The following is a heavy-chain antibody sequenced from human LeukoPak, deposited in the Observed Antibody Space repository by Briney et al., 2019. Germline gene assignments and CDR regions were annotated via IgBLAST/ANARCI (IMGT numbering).Heavy chain of an antibody. CDR1: GFTFSSYA. CDR2: ISGSGGST. V-gene: IGHV3-23*01. CDR3: AKTWRDGYNRGGRTFDY. Sequence: GGSLRLSCAASGFTFSSYAMSWVRQAPGKGLEWVSAISGSGGSTYYAGSVKGRFTISRDNSKNTLYLQMNSLRAEDTAVYYCAKTWRDGYNRGGRTFDYWGQGTLVTVSS. D-gene: IGHD5-24*01. J-gene: IGHJ4*02.